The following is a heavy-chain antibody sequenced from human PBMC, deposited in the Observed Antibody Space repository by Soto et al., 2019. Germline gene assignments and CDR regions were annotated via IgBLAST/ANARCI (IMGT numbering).Heavy chain of an antibody. CDR1: GGTFSSYT. V-gene: IGHV1-69*04. CDR2: IIPILGIA. J-gene: IGHJ6*03. Sequence: SVKVSCKASGGTFSSYTISWVRQAPGQGLEWMGRIIPILGIANYAQKFQGRVTITADKSTSTAYMELSSLRSEDTAVYYCARDSRLSGDYYYYYYMDVWGKGTTVTVSS. CDR3: ARDSRLSGDYYYYYYMDV. D-gene: IGHD3-3*01.